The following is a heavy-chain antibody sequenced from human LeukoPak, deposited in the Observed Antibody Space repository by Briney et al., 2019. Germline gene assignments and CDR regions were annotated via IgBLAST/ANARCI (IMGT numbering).Heavy chain of an antibody. CDR3: ARAVGEHDYGDYLYYYYGMDV. J-gene: IGHJ6*02. V-gene: IGHV4-39*07. D-gene: IGHD4-17*01. Sequence: SETLSLTCTVSGGSISSSSYYWGWIRQPPGKGPEWIGSIYYSGSTYYNPSLKSRVTISVDTSKNQFSLKLSSVTAADTAVYYCARAVGEHDYGDYLYYYYGMDVWGQGTTVTVSS. CDR2: IYYSGST. CDR1: GGSISSSSYY.